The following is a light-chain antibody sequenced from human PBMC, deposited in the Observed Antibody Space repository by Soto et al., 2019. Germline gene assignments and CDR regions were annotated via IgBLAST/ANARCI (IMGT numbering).Light chain of an antibody. CDR2: KNY. J-gene: IGLJ3*02. CDR1: SSNIESDY. CDR3: AAWDARLSTWV. V-gene: IGLV1-47*01. Sequence: QLVLTQPPSASGTPGQRVTISCSGSSSNIESDYVYWFQQLPGTAPKLLIYKNYQRPSGVPDRFSGSKSGTSASLAISGLRSEDEADYWCAAWDARLSTWVFGGGTKLTVL.